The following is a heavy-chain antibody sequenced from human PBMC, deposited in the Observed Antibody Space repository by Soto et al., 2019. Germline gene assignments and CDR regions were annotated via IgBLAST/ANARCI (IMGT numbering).Heavy chain of an antibody. CDR2: ISGSGGRA. Sequence: GGSLRLSCAASGFTFSSYAMSWVRQAPGKGLEWVSTISGSGGRAFYADSVKGRFTISRDSSKNTLYLQMNSLRAEDTAVYYCAKDRKVKYYYDSSGYSRFDYWGQGTLVTVSS. V-gene: IGHV3-23*01. D-gene: IGHD3-22*01. J-gene: IGHJ4*02. CDR1: GFTFSSYA. CDR3: AKDRKVKYYYDSSGYSRFDY.